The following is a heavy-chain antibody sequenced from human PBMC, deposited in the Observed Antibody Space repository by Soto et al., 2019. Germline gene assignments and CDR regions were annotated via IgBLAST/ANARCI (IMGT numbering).Heavy chain of an antibody. Sequence: GGSLRLSCAASGFTFSSYGMHWVRQAPGKGLEWVAVIWYDGSNKYYADSVKGRFTISRDNSKNTLYLQMNSLRAEDTAVYYWARASYVEVPAAYDYWGQGTLVTFS. CDR1: GFTFSSYG. D-gene: IGHD2-2*01. CDR3: ARASYVEVPAAYDY. J-gene: IGHJ4*02. CDR2: IWYDGSNK. V-gene: IGHV3-33*01.